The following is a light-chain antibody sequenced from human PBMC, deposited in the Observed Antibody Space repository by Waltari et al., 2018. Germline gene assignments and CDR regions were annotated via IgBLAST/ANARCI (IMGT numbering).Light chain of an antibody. CDR3: MQGTHWPPIT. V-gene: IGKV2-30*02. CDR1: QSLVHSDGNTY. J-gene: IGKJ5*01. CDR2: KVS. Sequence: VAMTQSPLSLPVTLGQPASISCRSSQSLVHSDGNTYLNWFQQRPGQSPRRLIYKVSNRDSGVPDRFSGSGSGTDFTLKISRVEAEDVGVYYCMQGTHWPPITFGQGTRLEIK.